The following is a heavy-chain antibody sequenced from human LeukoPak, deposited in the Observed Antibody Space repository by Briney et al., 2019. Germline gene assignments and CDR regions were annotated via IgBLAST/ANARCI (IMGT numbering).Heavy chain of an antibody. J-gene: IGHJ3*02. V-gene: IGHV3-21*01. CDR1: GFTFSSYS. D-gene: IGHD1-1*01. CDR2: ISSSSSYI. CDR3: ATGGTVDAFDI. Sequence: GSLRLSCAASGFTFSSYSMNWVRQAPGKGLEWVSSISSSSSYIYYADSVKGRFTISRDNAKNSLYLQMNSLRAEDTAVYYCATGGTVDAFDIWGQGTMVTVSS.